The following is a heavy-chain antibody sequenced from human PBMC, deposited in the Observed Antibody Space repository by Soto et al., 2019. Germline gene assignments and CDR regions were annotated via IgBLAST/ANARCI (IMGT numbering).Heavy chain of an antibody. CDR2: IAYDGNDK. Sequence: QAQLVESGGGVVQPGRSLRLSCAASEFTFNTYAMHWVRQAPGKGLEWVAVIAYDGNDKYYADSVKGRFTISRDNSKNALYLQMNTLRPEDTAMYYCARDVGNYVHYYYGIEVWGQGTTVTVSS. J-gene: IGHJ6*02. V-gene: IGHV3-30*03. D-gene: IGHD1-7*01. CDR3: ARDVGNYVHYYYGIEV. CDR1: EFTFNTYA.